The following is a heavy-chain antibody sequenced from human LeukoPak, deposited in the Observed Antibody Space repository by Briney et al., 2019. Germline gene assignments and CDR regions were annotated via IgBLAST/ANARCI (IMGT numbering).Heavy chain of an antibody. CDR3: VRAVGADFEY. CDR2: IKSDGTNT. D-gene: IGHD1-26*01. Sequence: GGSLRLSCAASGFTFSTFWMHWVRQGPGKALVWVSRIKSDGTNTDYADSVKGRFTISRDNAKKTLYLQMNSLRTEDTAVYFCVRAVGADFEYWGQGTLVTVSP. CDR1: GFTFSTFW. J-gene: IGHJ4*02. V-gene: IGHV3-74*01.